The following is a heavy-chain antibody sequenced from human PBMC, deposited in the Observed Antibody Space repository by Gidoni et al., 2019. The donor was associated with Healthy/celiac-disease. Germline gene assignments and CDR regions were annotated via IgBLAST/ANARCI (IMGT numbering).Heavy chain of an antibody. Sequence: QLQLQESGPGLVKPSETLSLTCTVSGGSISSSSYYWGWIRQPPGKGLEWIGSIYYSGSTYYNPSLKSRVTISVDTSKNQFSLKLSSVTAADTAVYYCARHGFGSGGPYYFDYWGQGTLVTVSS. J-gene: IGHJ4*02. CDR2: IYYSGST. V-gene: IGHV4-39*01. CDR1: GGSISSSSYY. D-gene: IGHD6-19*01. CDR3: ARHGFGSGGPYYFDY.